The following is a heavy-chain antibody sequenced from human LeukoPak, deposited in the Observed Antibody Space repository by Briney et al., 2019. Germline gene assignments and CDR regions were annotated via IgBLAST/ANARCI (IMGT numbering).Heavy chain of an antibody. V-gene: IGHV3-74*01. J-gene: IGHJ4*02. CDR1: GFTFSSYA. CDR2: ITTDGSGT. Sequence: GRSLRLSCAASGFTFSSYAMSWVRQAPGKGLVWVSHITTDGSGTSYADSVKGRFTISRDNAKNTLYLQMNSLRAEDTAVYYCARGAIVGANFDYWGQGTLVTVSS. CDR3: ARGAIVGANFDY. D-gene: IGHD1-26*01.